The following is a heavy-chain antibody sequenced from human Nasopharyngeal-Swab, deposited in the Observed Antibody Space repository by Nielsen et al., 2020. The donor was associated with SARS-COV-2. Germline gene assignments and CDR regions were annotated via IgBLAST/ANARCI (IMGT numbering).Heavy chain of an antibody. Sequence: ESLKISCAGSGFSFSRYWMSWVRQAPGKGLEWVANIKQDGSEKYYEDSVKGRFTIPRDNAKNSLYLQMNSLRAEDTAVYYCARDKGMRDYVWGSYRSSYYYYYGMDVWGQGTTVTVSS. D-gene: IGHD3-16*02. J-gene: IGHJ6*02. CDR1: GFSFSRYW. CDR2: IKQDGSEK. CDR3: ARDKGMRDYVWGSYRSSYYYYYGMDV. V-gene: IGHV3-7*01.